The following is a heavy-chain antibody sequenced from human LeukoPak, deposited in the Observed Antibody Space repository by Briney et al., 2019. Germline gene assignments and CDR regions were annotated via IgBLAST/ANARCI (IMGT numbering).Heavy chain of an antibody. D-gene: IGHD1-26*01. CDR2: ISGGGEGT. CDR3: ARALVGATFHAFDI. J-gene: IGHJ3*02. CDR1: GFTFSNYA. V-gene: IGHV3-23*01. Sequence: GGSLRLSCAASGFTFSNYAMNWVRQAPGKGLEWVSGISGGGEGTFYADSVKGRFTISRDISKSTLFLQMNSLRVEDTAVYHCARALVGATFHAFDIWGQGTMVTVSS.